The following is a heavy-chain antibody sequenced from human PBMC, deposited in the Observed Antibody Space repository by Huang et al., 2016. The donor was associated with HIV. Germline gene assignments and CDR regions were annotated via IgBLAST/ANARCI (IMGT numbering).Heavy chain of an antibody. D-gene: IGHD3-16*01. Sequence: QLQLEQWGAGLLQPSATLSLTCSVYGGSFSGSFWHWIRPSPGKGLDWIGQINNAGVPDYNPSLQSRATISVDTSKNQFSLILPSVTAADTAIYYCAREIMISFGGPFDSWGHGNLVTVSS. J-gene: IGHJ5*01. CDR2: INNAGVP. CDR3: AREIMISFGGPFDS. V-gene: IGHV4-34*02. CDR1: GGSFSGSF.